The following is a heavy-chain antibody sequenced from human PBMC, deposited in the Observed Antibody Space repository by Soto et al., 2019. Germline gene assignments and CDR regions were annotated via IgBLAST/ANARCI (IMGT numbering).Heavy chain of an antibody. D-gene: IGHD5-18*01. V-gene: IGHV3-53*01. CDR2: IYSGGST. J-gene: IGHJ6*02. CDR3: AREADTPMVTHRYYYYGMDV. CDR1: GCIGSSNY. Sequence: PERALRRSSADSGCIGSSNYMSWVRQAPGKGLEWVSIIYSGGSTYYADSVKGRFTISRDNSKNTLYLQMNSLRAEDTAVYFCAREADTPMVTHRYYYYGMDVWGPGTTVTVSS.